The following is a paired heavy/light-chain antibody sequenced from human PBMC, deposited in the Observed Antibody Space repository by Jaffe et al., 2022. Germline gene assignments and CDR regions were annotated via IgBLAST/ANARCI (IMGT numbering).Heavy chain of an antibody. CDR3: ARVAVVALSTRYYYMDV. J-gene: IGHJ6*03. CDR1: GGTFSSYV. V-gene: IGHV1-69*01. D-gene: IGHD3-22*01. CDR2: ILPMFRTV. Sequence: QVQLVQSGAEVKKPGSSVKVSCKASGGTFSSYVISWVRQAPGQGLEWMGGILPMFRTVNYAQKFQGRVTISADESTSTAYMELTSLRSEDTAVYYCARVAVVALSTRYYYMDVWGKGTTVTVSS.
Light chain of an antibody. V-gene: IGKV3-20*01. CDR3: QQYGKSPPIT. CDR1: QSVTNNY. J-gene: IGKJ5*01. CDR2: GAS. Sequence: EIVLTQSPGTLSLSPGERVTLSCRASQSVTNNYLAWYQQKPGQAPRLLVHGASNRATGIPDRFSGSGSGTDFTLTISRLEPEDFAVYYCQQYGKSPPITFGQGTRLEIK.